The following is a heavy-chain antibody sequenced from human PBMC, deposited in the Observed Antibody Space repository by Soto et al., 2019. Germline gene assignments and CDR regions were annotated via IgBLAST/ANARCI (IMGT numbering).Heavy chain of an antibody. J-gene: IGHJ6*02. CDR2: ISYDGSNK. D-gene: IGHD6-19*01. Sequence: GGSLSLSFAASGFTLSSYGMHWVRQAPGKGLEWVAVISYDGSNKYYAESVKGRFTISRDNSKNTLYLQMNSLRAEDTAVYYCAKDSVRAVAGTRGYYEYYGMDVWGQGTTVSVS. CDR1: GFTLSSYG. CDR3: AKDSVRAVAGTRGYYEYYGMDV. V-gene: IGHV3-30*18.